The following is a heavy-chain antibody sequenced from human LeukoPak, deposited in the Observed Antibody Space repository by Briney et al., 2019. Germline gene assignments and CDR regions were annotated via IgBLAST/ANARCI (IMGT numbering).Heavy chain of an antibody. D-gene: IGHD6-13*01. Sequence: QAGGSLRLSCEASGLTFSSYWMSWVRQAPGKGLEWVANIKQDGSEKYYVDSVKGRFTISRDNAKNSLYLQMNSLRAEDTAVYYCAREQQLNYWGQGTLVTVSS. CDR2: IKQDGSEK. CDR1: GLTFSSYW. V-gene: IGHV3-7*01. J-gene: IGHJ4*02. CDR3: AREQQLNY.